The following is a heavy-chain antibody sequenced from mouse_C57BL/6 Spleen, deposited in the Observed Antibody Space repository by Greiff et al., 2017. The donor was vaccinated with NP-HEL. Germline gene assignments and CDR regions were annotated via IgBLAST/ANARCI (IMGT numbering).Heavy chain of an antibody. D-gene: IGHD3-1*01. Sequence: QVQLKESGPELVKPGASVTISCKASGYAFSSSWMNWVKQRPGKGLEWIGRIYPGDGDTNYNGKFKGKATLTADKSSSTAYMQLSSLTSEDSAVYFCARLSSFGNFDYWGQGTTLTVSS. CDR3: ARLSSFGNFDY. J-gene: IGHJ2*01. CDR1: GYAFSSSW. V-gene: IGHV1-82*01. CDR2: IYPGDGDT.